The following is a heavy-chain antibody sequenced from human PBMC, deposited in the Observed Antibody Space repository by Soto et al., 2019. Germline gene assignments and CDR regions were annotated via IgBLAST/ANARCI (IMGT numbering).Heavy chain of an antibody. Sequence: ASVKVSCKASGYTFTTDGITWVRQAPGQGLEWMGWIGAYNGNTNYAQKFQGRVTMTTDTSTTTAYLELRSLRSDDTAVYYCARDSATVASYYFDYWGQGTLVTVSS. D-gene: IGHD4-17*01. CDR2: IGAYNGNT. CDR1: GYTFTTDG. V-gene: IGHV1-18*01. CDR3: ARDSATVASYYFDY. J-gene: IGHJ4*02.